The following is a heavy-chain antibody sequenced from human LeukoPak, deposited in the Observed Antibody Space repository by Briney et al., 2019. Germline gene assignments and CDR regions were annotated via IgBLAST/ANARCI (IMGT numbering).Heavy chain of an antibody. D-gene: IGHD3-10*01. CDR2: IYWDDDK. Sequence: SGPTLVKPTQTLTLTCTLSGFSLSTSGVGVGWIRQPPGKALEWLALIYWDDDKRYSPSLKSRLTITKDTSKNQVVLTMTNMDPVDTATYYCAHSTVLLWFGELLPNYFDYWGQGTLVTVSS. V-gene: IGHV2-5*02. CDR1: GFSLSTSGVG. CDR3: AHSTVLLWFGELLPNYFDY. J-gene: IGHJ4*02.